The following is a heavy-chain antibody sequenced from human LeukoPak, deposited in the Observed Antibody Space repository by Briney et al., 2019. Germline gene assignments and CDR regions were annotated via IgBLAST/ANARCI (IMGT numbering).Heavy chain of an antibody. CDR2: IYSGGST. D-gene: IGHD3-10*02. J-gene: IGHJ3*02. Sequence: PGGSLRLSCAASGFTVSSNYMSWVRKAQGKGLEWVSVIYSGGSTYYADSVKGRFTISRDNSKNTLYLQMNSLRAEDTAVYYCARVHDRDFDIWGQGTMVTVSS. CDR1: GFTVSSNY. CDR3: ARVHDRDFDI. V-gene: IGHV3-53*01.